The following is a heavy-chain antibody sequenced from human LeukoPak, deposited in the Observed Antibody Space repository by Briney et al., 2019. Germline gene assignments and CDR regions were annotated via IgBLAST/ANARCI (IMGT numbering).Heavy chain of an antibody. J-gene: IGHJ4*02. V-gene: IGHV3-30*02. CDR3: GKGVGGYCSSASCYTGPFDY. D-gene: IGHD2-2*02. Sequence: GGSLRLSCAASGFTFSTYGMHWVRQAPGKGLEWVTFIRYDGSNKYYADSVKGRFTISRDNSKNTLYLQMNSLRAEDTAVYYCGKGVGGYCSSASCYTGPFDYWGQGTLVTVSS. CDR1: GFTFSTYG. CDR2: IRYDGSNK.